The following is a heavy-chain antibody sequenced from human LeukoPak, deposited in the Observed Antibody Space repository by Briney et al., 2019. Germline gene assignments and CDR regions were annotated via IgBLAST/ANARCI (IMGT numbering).Heavy chain of an antibody. D-gene: IGHD4-23*01. Sequence: GGSLRLSCAASGFTFSSYGMHWVRQAPGKGLEWVAVISYDGSNKYYADSVKGRFTISRDNAKNSLYLQMNSLRAEDTAVYYCARDRGNHFDYWGQGTLVTVSS. V-gene: IGHV3-30*03. J-gene: IGHJ4*02. CDR2: ISYDGSNK. CDR1: GFTFSSYG. CDR3: ARDRGNHFDY.